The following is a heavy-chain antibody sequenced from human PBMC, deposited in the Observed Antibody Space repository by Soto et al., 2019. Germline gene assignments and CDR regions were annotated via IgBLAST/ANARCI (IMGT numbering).Heavy chain of an antibody. V-gene: IGHV3-23*01. CDR1: GFTFSYAW. CDR2: ISHSGGST. J-gene: IGHJ6*02. D-gene: IGHD2-2*01. Sequence: GGSLRLSCAASGFTFSYAWMSWVRQAPGRGLEWVSVISHSGGSTYYAESVKGRFTISRDNSKNTLYLQMNSLRAEDTGVYYCAKRKCVGTSCYGDHNYGMDFWGQGTRVTVSS. CDR3: AKRKCVGTSCYGDHNYGMDF.